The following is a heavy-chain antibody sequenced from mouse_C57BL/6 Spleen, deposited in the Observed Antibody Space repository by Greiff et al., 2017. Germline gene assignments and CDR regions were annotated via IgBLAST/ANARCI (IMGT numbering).Heavy chain of an antibody. CDR3: ARSPVLLAHFDV. D-gene: IGHD1-1*01. J-gene: IGHJ1*03. V-gene: IGHV7-3*01. CDR2: ISTKANGSST. CDR1: GFTFTDYY. Sequence: EVQGVESGGGLVQPGGSLSLSCAASGFTFTDYYMSWVRQPPGKALEWLGFISTKANGSSTEYSASVKGRFTIASDNSQSILYLQMNALRAEDSATYYCARSPVLLAHFDVWGTGTTVTVSS.